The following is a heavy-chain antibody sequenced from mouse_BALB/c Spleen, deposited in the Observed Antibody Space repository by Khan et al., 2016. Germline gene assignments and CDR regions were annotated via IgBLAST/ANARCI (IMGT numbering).Heavy chain of an antibody. Sequence: EVQLLETGGGLVQPGGSRGLSCEGSGFTFSGFWMSWVRQTPGKTLEWIGDINSDGSAINYAPSIKDRFTIFRDNDKSTLYLQMSNVRSEDTATYFCMRYDGYYWYFDVWGAGTTDTVSS. D-gene: IGHD2-3*01. CDR2: INSDGSAI. J-gene: IGHJ1*01. V-gene: IGHV11-2*02. CDR3: MRYDGYYWYFDV. CDR1: GFTFSGFW.